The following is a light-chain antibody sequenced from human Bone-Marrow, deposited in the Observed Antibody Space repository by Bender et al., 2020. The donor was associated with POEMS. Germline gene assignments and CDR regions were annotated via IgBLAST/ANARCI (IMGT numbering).Light chain of an antibody. CDR2: DDS. Sequence: SYVLTQPPSVSVAPGQTASITCGGNNIVSKSVHWYQQKPGQAPVLVVYDDSGRPSGVPDRFSGFKSGNTATLTVSGLQADDEADYYCSSFAGGNKVVFGGGTKLTVL. CDR1: NIVSKS. J-gene: IGLJ2*01. V-gene: IGLV3-21*02. CDR3: SSFAGGNKVV.